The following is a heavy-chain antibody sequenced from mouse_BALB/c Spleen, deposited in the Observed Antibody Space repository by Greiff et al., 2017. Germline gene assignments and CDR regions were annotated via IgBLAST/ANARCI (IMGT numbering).Heavy chain of an antibody. CDR1: GYTFTSYT. D-gene: IGHD1-1*01. J-gene: IGHJ4*01. CDR2: INPSSGYT. CDR3: ASYRITTVVAKDAMDY. Sequence: QVQLQQSGAELARPGASVKMSCKASGYTFTSYTMHWVKQRPGQGLEWIGYINPSSGYTNYNQKFKDKATLTADKSSSTAYMQLSSLTSEDSAVYYCASYRITTVVAKDAMDYWGQGTSVTVSS. V-gene: IGHV1-4*01.